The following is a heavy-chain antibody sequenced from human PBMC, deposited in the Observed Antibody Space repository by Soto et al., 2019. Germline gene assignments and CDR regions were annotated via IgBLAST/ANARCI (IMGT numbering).Heavy chain of an antibody. CDR1: GFTFSSSA. D-gene: IGHD3-10*01. CDR3: AKFLLYGAPPTNWFDP. J-gene: IGHJ5*02. Sequence: EVQLLESGGGLVQPGGSLRLSCAASGFTFSSSAMSWVRQAPGKGLEWVSAMSGSADITYYADSVKGRFTISRDNSKNTLYLQMNSLRAEDTAVYYCAKFLLYGAPPTNWFDPWGQGTLVTVSS. V-gene: IGHV3-23*01. CDR2: MSGSADIT.